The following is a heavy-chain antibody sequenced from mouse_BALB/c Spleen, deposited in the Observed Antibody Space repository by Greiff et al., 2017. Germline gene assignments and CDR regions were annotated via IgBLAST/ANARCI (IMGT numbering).Heavy chain of an antibody. V-gene: IGHV1-15*01. J-gene: IGHJ2*01. Sequence: LQQSGAELVRPGASVTLSCKVSGYTFTDYEMHWVKQTPVHGLEWIGAIDPETGGTAYNQKFKGKATLTADKSSSTAYMELRSLTSEDSAVYYCTRRIRPRDDWGQGTTLTVSS. CDR3: TRRIRPRDD. CDR2: IDPETGGT. CDR1: GYTFTDYE.